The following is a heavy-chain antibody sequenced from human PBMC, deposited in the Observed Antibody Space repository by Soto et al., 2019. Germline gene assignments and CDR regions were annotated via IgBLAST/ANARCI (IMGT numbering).Heavy chain of an antibody. Sequence: QVQLVQSGAEVKKTGVSVKVSCKASGYTFTSYYMHWVRQAPGQGLEWMGIINPSGGSTSYAQKFQGRVTMTRDTSTSTVYMELRSLRSEDTAVYYCARSFLPIVLMVYAIGKGFDPWGQGTLVTVSS. CDR1: GYTFTSYY. J-gene: IGHJ5*02. V-gene: IGHV1-46*01. D-gene: IGHD2-8*01. CDR2: INPSGGST. CDR3: ARSFLPIVLMVYAIGKGFDP.